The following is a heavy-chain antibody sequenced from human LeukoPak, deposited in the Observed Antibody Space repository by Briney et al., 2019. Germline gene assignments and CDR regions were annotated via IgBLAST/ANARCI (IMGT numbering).Heavy chain of an antibody. J-gene: IGHJ4*02. CDR2: IYYSGST. Sequence: SQTLSLTCTVSGGSISSGGYYWSWIRQHPGKGLEWIGYIYYSGSTYYNPSLKSRVTISVDTSKNQFSLKLSSVTAADTAVYYCARGEITMVRGVIITFPYFDYWGQGTLVTVSS. CDR3: ARGEITMVRGVIITFPYFDY. D-gene: IGHD3-10*01. V-gene: IGHV4-31*03. CDR1: GGSISSGGYY.